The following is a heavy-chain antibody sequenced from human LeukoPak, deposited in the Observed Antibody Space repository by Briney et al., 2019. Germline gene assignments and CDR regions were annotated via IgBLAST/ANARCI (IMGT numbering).Heavy chain of an antibody. Sequence: ASVKVSCKASGYTFTSYDINWVRQATGQGLEWMGWMNPNSGNTGYAQKFQGRVTITRNTSISTAYMELSRLRSDDTAVYYCARDHYYDSSGYYGDWGQGTLVTVSS. CDR3: ARDHYYDSSGYYGD. J-gene: IGHJ4*02. CDR2: MNPNSGNT. CDR1: GYTFTSYD. D-gene: IGHD3-22*01. V-gene: IGHV1-8*03.